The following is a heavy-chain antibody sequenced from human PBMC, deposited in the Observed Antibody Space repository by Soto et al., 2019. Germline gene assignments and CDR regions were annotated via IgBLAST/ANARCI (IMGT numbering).Heavy chain of an antibody. D-gene: IGHD6-13*01. CDR2: MNPNRGNT. CDR1: GYTFTSYD. J-gene: IGHJ5*02. CDR3: GRERSATGTGWFDP. V-gene: IGHV1-8*01. Sequence: QVQLVQSGAEVKKPGASVKVSCKASGYTFTSYDINWVRQATGQGLEWMGWMNPNRGNTGYAQKFQGRDTMTRNTSISTAYMVLSSLISEDTAVYYCGRERSATGTGWFDPWGQGTLVTVSS.